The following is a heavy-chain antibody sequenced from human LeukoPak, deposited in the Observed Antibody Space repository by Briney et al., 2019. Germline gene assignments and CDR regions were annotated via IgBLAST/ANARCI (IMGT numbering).Heavy chain of an antibody. CDR2: INTDGKTT. Sequence: GGSLRLSCAASGFTFSSYWMYWVRQAPGKGLVWVSRINTDGKTTNYADSVKGRFTISRDNAKNTLYLQVNSLRAEDTAVYYCARDITLTRGGRSDYWGQGTLVTVSA. CDR1: GFTFSSYW. D-gene: IGHD3-10*01. CDR3: ARDITLTRGGRSDY. J-gene: IGHJ4*02. V-gene: IGHV3-74*01.